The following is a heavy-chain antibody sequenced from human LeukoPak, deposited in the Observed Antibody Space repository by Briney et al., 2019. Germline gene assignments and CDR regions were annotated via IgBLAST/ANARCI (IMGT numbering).Heavy chain of an antibody. J-gene: IGHJ4*02. Sequence: GGSLRLSCAASGFTFSSYGMSWVRQAPGKGLEWVSAISGSGGSTYYADSVKGRFTISRDNSKSTLYLQMNSLRAEDTAVYYCAKDLGSVDTAMNYWGQGTLVTVSS. D-gene: IGHD5-18*01. CDR3: AKDLGSVDTAMNY. CDR1: GFTFSSYG. V-gene: IGHV3-23*01. CDR2: ISGSGGST.